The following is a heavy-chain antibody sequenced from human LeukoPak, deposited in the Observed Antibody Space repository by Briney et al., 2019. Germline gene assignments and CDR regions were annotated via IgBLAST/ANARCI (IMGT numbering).Heavy chain of an antibody. V-gene: IGHV4-61*02. CDR1: GGSISSGSYY. CDR3: AREGRFGEGVDY. D-gene: IGHD3-10*01. J-gene: IGHJ4*02. Sequence: SETLSLTCTVSGGSISSGSYYWSWIRQPAGKGLEWIGRIYTSGSTNYNPSLKSRVTISVDTSKNQFSLKLSSVTAADTAVYYCAREGRFGEGVDYWGQGTLVTVSS. CDR2: IYTSGST.